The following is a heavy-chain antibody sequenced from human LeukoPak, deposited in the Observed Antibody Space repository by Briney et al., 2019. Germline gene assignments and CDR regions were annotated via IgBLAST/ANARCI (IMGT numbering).Heavy chain of an antibody. J-gene: IGHJ4*02. Sequence: PGGSLRLSCAASGFTFSSSWMHWVRQVPGKGLVGVSRINNDGSTAYADSVKGRFTISRDSAKNTLYLQMNSLRAEDTAVYYCVRSRGYFDCWGQGTLVTVSS. CDR1: GFTFSSSW. CDR3: VRSRGYFDC. CDR2: INNDGST. V-gene: IGHV3-74*01.